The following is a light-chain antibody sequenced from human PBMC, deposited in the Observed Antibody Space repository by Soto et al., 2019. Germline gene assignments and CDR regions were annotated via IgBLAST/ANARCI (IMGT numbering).Light chain of an antibody. CDR1: SSDVGSYYP. Sequence: GFSVQSISLYYTGTSSDVGSYYPVSWFQQHPGKPPKLIIYEVNKRPSGVSDRFSGSKSGNTASLTISGLQAADEAEYYCCSYAGDTTFFVFGTGTKVTVL. V-gene: IGLV2-23*02. CDR3: CSYAGDTTFFV. CDR2: EVN. J-gene: IGLJ1*01.